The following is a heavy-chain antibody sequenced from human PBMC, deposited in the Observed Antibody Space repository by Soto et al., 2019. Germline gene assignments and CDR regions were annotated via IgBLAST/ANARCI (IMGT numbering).Heavy chain of an antibody. CDR1: GYTFTSYY. CDR2: INPSGGST. CDR3: ARDIMAP. D-gene: IGHD2-8*01. V-gene: IGHV1-46*01. Sequence: ASVKVSCKASGYTFTSYYMHWVRQAPGQGLEWMGIINPSGGSTSYAQKFQGRVAMTRNISINTAYLELSSLTPEDTGVYYCARDIMAPWGQGTLVTVSS. J-gene: IGHJ5*02.